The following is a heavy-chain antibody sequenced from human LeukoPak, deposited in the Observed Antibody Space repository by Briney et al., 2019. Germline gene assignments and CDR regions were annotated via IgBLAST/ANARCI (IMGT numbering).Heavy chain of an antibody. D-gene: IGHD3-10*01. CDR2: IYYSGST. CDR1: GGSINSYY. CDR3: ARDSGTTGEVRFDP. J-gene: IGHJ5*02. V-gene: IGHV4-59*12. Sequence: SETLSLTCTVSGGSINSYYWSWIRQPPGKGLEWIGYIYYSGSTNYNPSLKSRVTRSLDTSKNQFSLKLSSVTAADTAVYYCARDSGTTGEVRFDPWGQGTLVTVSS.